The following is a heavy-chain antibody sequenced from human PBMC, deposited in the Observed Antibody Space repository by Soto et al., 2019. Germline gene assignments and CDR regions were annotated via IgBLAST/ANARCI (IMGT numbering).Heavy chain of an antibody. V-gene: IGHV1-18*01. Sequence: QVQLVQSGTEVKKPGASVKVSCKTSGYTFFNYGISWVRQAPGQGLEWMGWISAYNGNTNYAQKFQGWVTMTRDTSISTAYMELSRLRSDDTAVYYCARGGLVVPAAIGGPYYYYGMDVWGQGTTVTVSS. D-gene: IGHD2-2*02. CDR2: ISAYNGNT. CDR1: GYTFFNYG. CDR3: ARGGLVVPAAIGGPYYYYGMDV. J-gene: IGHJ6*02.